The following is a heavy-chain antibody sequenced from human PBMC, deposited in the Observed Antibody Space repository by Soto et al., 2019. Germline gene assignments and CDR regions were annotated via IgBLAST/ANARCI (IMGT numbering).Heavy chain of an antibody. CDR1: GYTFTSYG. V-gene: IGHV1-18*01. CDR3: ARVPLGYCSSTSCYDYYGMDV. J-gene: IGHJ6*02. CDR2: ISAYNGST. Sequence: ASVKVSCKASGYTFTSYGISWVRQAPGQGLEWMGWISAYNGSTNYAQKLQGRVTMTTDTSTSTAYMELRSLRSDDTAVYYCARVPLGYCSSTSCYDYYGMDVWGQGTTVTVSS. D-gene: IGHD2-2*01.